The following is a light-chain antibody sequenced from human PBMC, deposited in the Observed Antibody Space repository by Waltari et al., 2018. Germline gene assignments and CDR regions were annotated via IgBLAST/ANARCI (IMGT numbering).Light chain of an antibody. Sequence: QSALTQPASVSGSPGQSITISCTGTSSDVGGSNYVSCYQQHPGKVPQLMIYDVTNRPSGVSNRFSGSKSGNTASLTISGLQAEDEADYYCSSWTDSDSLKLLFGGGTKLTVL. CDR1: SSDVGGSNY. CDR2: DVT. J-gene: IGLJ2*01. V-gene: IGLV2-14*03. CDR3: SSWTDSDSLKLL.